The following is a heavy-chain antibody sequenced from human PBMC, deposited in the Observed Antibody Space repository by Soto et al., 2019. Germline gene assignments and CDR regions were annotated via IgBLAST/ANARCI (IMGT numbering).Heavy chain of an antibody. Sequence: QVQLGESGGGVVQPGRSQRLSCAASGFTFSSYGMHWVRQAPCKGLEWVAVICNDGSNKYYADSVKGRVTISRDNSKTRLDLQMNSVRAEETDVYYCASATSTYAGSGYCYLPDFWGHGTLVTVAS. CDR1: GFTFSSYG. CDR2: ICNDGSNK. J-gene: IGHJ4*01. D-gene: IGHD3-22*01. V-gene: IGHV3-33*01. CDR3: ASATSTYAGSGYCYLPDF.